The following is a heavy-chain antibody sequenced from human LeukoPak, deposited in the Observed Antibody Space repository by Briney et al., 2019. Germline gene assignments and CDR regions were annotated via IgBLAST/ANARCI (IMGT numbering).Heavy chain of an antibody. J-gene: IGHJ5*02. V-gene: IGHV1-69-2*01. Sequence: ASVKISCKVSGYTFTDYYMHWVQQAPGKGLEWMGLVDPEDGETIYAEKFQGRVTITADTSKDKAYTALSSLRSEDTALYYRATGKEIPRRGIGGDWFDPWGQGTLVTVSS. D-gene: IGHD2-21*01. CDR1: GYTFTDYY. CDR3: ATGKEIPRRGIGGDWFDP. CDR2: VDPEDGET.